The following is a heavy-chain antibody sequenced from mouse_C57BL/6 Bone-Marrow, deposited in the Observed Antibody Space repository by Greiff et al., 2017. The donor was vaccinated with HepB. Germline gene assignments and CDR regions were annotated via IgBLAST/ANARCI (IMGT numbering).Heavy chain of an antibody. Sequence: QVQLQQSGAELVMPGASVKLSCKASGYTFTSYWMHWVKQRPGQGLEWIGEIDPSDSYTNYNQKFKGKSTLTVDKSSSTAYMQLSSLTSEDSAVYYCARGDYDYDGDYWGQGTTLTVSS. J-gene: IGHJ2*01. CDR3: ARGDYDYDGDY. D-gene: IGHD2-4*01. V-gene: IGHV1-69*01. CDR1: GYTFTSYW. CDR2: IDPSDSYT.